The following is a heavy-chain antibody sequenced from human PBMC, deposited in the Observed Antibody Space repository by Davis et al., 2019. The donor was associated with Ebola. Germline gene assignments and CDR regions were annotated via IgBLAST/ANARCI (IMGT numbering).Heavy chain of an antibody. Sequence: GESLKISCKASGYTFTGYYMHWVRQAPGQGLEWMGWINPNSGGTNYAQKFQGWVTMTRDTSISTAYMELRSLRSDDTAVYYCARAREMVRGVTLIDYWGQGTLVTVSS. J-gene: IGHJ4*02. V-gene: IGHV1-2*04. CDR3: ARAREMVRGVTLIDY. D-gene: IGHD3-10*01. CDR2: INPNSGGT. CDR1: GYTFTGYY.